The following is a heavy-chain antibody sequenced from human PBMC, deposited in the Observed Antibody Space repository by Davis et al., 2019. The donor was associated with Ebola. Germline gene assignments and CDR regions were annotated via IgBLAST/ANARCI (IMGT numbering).Heavy chain of an antibody. CDR3: ARGTSSSSWVDY. V-gene: IGHV4-30-4*01. CDR1: GGSISSGDYY. Sequence: LRLSCTVSGGSISSGDYYWSWIRQPPGKGLEWIGYIYYSGSTYYNPSLKSRVTISVDTSKNQFSLKLSSVTAADTAVYYCARGTSSSSWVDYWGQGTLVTVSS. D-gene: IGHD6-13*01. J-gene: IGHJ4*02. CDR2: IYYSGST.